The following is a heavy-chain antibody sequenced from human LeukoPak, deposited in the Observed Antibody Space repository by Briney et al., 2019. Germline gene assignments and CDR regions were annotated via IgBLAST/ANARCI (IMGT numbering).Heavy chain of an antibody. Sequence: AGGSLRLSCAASGVTVSSNYMSWVRQAPGKGLEWVSLIYSGGSTHYADSTMGRFTISRDNSKNTLYLQMNSLRAEDTAVYYCARGGDSSYYGDYWGQGTLVTVSS. J-gene: IGHJ4*02. CDR3: ARGGDSSYYGDY. CDR2: IYSGGST. CDR1: GVTVSSNY. V-gene: IGHV3-66*01. D-gene: IGHD3-22*01.